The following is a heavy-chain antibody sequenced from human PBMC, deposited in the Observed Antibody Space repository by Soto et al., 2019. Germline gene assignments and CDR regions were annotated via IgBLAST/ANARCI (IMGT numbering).Heavy chain of an antibody. CDR3: AKNPYSSGWYFQRNWFDP. CDR2: ISHDGNTK. D-gene: IGHD6-19*01. CDR1: EFTFSSYA. Sequence: QVHLVESGGGVVQPGRSLRLSCADSEFTFSSYAMHWVRQAPGKGLEWVAVISHDGNTKYYADSVKGRFTISRDNFKNTLYLQMNSLRVDDTAVYYCAKNPYSSGWYFQRNWFDPWGQGTLVTVSS. J-gene: IGHJ5*02. V-gene: IGHV3-30-3*02.